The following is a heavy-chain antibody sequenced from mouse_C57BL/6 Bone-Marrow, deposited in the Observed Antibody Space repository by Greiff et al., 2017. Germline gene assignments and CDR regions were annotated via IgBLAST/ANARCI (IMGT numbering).Heavy chain of an antibody. Sequence: VQLQQSGTVLARPGASVKMSCKTSGYTFTSYWMHWVKQRPGQGLEWIGAIYPGNSDTSYNQKFKGKAKLTAVTSASTAYMELSSLTKEDSAVYYCTSPSLGYYAMDYWGQGTSVTVSS. CDR3: TSPSLGYYAMDY. V-gene: IGHV1-5*01. CDR2: IYPGNSDT. J-gene: IGHJ4*01. CDR1: GYTFTSYW.